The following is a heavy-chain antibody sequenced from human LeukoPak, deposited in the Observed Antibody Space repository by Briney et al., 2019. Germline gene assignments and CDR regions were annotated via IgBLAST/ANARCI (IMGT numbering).Heavy chain of an antibody. CDR2: INHSGST. CDR3: ARDSLSYDSSGYYRNFDY. D-gene: IGHD3-22*01. Sequence: SETLSLTCAVYGGSFSGYYWSWIRQPPGKGLEWIGEINHSGSTNYNPSLKSRVTISVDTSKNQFSLKLSSVTAADTAVYYCARDSLSYDSSGYYRNFDYWGQGTLVTVSS. V-gene: IGHV4-34*01. J-gene: IGHJ4*02. CDR1: GGSFSGYY.